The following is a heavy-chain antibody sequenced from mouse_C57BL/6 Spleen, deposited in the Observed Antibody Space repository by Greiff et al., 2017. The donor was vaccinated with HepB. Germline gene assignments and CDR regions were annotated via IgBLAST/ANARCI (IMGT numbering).Heavy chain of an antibody. CDR1: GFTFSDYG. D-gene: IGHD1-1*01. Sequence: EVHLVESGGGLVKPGGSLKLSCAASGFTFSDYGMHWVRQAPEKGLEWVAYISSGSSTIYYAHTVKGRFTISRDNAKNTLFLQMTSLRSEDTAMYYCARKYYGSDYWGQGTTLTVSS. CDR3: ARKYYGSDY. CDR2: ISSGSSTI. V-gene: IGHV5-17*01. J-gene: IGHJ2*01.